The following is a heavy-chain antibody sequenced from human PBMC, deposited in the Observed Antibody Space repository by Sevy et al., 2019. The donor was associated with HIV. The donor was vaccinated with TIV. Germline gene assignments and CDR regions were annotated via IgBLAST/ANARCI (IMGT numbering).Heavy chain of an antibody. CDR2: IYYNGHI. J-gene: IGHJ4*02. Sequence: SETLSLTCTVSGGSITSLYWNWIRQPPGKGLEWIANIYYNGHINYNPSLKSRVTLSLVTSKNQFSLRLSSVTAADTAMYYCAGENAWGRGYSWGQGTLVTDSS. V-gene: IGHV4-59*08. CDR3: AGENAWGRGYS. CDR1: GGSITSLY. D-gene: IGHD1-26*01.